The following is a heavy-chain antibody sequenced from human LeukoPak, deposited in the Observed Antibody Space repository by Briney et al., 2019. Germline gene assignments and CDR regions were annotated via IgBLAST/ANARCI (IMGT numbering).Heavy chain of an antibody. CDR2: VNHSGST. D-gene: IGHD5-24*01. Sequence: SETLSLTCAVYGGSFSGYYWSWIRQPPGKGLEWIGEVNHSGSTNYNPSLKSRVTISVDTSKNQFSLKLSSVTAADTAVYYCARDQRTIKEMATITRHIPHRPPLGYWGQGTLVTVSS. J-gene: IGHJ4*02. CDR1: GGSFSGYY. CDR3: ARDQRTIKEMATITRHIPHRPPLGY. V-gene: IGHV4-34*01.